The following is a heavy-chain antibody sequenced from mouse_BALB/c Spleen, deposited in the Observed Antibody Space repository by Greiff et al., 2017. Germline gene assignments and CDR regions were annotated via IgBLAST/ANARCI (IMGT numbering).Heavy chain of an antibody. CDR2: IDPENGDT. V-gene: IGHV14-4*02. J-gene: IGHJ4*01. CDR1: GFNIKDYY. D-gene: IGHD2-4*01. CDR3: YANEYDVRSAMDY. Sequence: EVQLQQSGAELVRSGASVKLSCTASGFNIKDYYMHWVKQRPEQGLEWIGWIDPENGDTEYAPKFQGKATMTADTSSNTAYLQLSSLTSEDTAVYCCYANEYDVRSAMDYWGQGTSVSVSS.